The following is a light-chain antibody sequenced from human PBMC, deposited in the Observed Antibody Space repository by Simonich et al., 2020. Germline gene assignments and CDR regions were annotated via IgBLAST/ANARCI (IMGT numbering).Light chain of an antibody. CDR3: SSYTSSSTWV. V-gene: IGLV2-14*01. CDR1: SSDVGGYNY. Sequence: QSALTQPASVSGSPGQSITISCTGTSSDVGGYNYFSWYQQHPGKAPKLMIYDVSKRPSRVSNLFSGSKSGNTASLTISGLQAEDEADYYCSSYTSSSTWVFGGGTKLTVL. CDR2: DVS. J-gene: IGLJ3*02.